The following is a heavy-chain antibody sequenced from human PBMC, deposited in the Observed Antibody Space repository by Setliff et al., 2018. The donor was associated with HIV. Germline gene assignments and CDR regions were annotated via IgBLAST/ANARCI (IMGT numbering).Heavy chain of an antibody. Sequence: GESLRLSCAASGFTFSTYEMNWVRQAPGKGPEWVSYISSSGSTIYYADSVKGRFTISRDNAKNSLYLQMNSLRAEDTAVYYWAPLGGSRFYFDYWGQGTLVTVSS. CDR3: APLGGSRFYFDY. V-gene: IGHV3-48*03. CDR1: GFTFSTYE. D-gene: IGHD3-3*01. J-gene: IGHJ4*02. CDR2: ISSSGSTI.